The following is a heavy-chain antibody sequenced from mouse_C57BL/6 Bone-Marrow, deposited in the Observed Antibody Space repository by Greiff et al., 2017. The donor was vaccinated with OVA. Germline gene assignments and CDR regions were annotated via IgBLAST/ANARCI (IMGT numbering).Heavy chain of an antibody. J-gene: IGHJ3*01. D-gene: IGHD1-2*01. CDR3: ARSLSY. CDR2: IYPRDGST. Sequence: QVQLQQSVPSLFPPFSSPPFSCQPSGSHSTSYDINWVKQRPGQGLEWIGCIYPRDGSTKYNEKFKGKAILTVDTSSSTAYMEHHSLTSEDTTVYFCARSLSYWGQGTLVTVSA. CDR1: GSHSTSYD. V-gene: IGHV1-85*01.